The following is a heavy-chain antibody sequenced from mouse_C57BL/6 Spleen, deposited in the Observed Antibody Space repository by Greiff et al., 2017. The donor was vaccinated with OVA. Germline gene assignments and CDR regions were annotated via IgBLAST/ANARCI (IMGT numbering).Heavy chain of an antibody. Sequence: EVKVVESGGDLVKPGGSLKLTCAASGFTLSSYGMSWVRQTPDKRLEWVATISSGGSYTYYPDSVKGRFTISRDNAKNTLYLQMSSLKSEDTAMYYCARGGTMGYYFDYWGQGTTLTVSS. V-gene: IGHV5-6*01. CDR3: ARGGTMGYYFDY. CDR2: ISSGGSYT. J-gene: IGHJ2*01. CDR1: GFTLSSYG. D-gene: IGHD1-1*02.